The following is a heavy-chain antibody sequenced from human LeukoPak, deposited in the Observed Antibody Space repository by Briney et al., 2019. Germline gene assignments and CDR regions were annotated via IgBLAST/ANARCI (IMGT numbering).Heavy chain of an antibody. CDR1: GGSFSGYY. V-gene: IGHV4-34*01. CDR3: ARGRPTKLLWFGESRNWFDP. CDR2: INHSGRT. Sequence: SETLSLTCAVYGGSFSGYYWSWIRQPPGKGLEWIGEINHSGRTNYNPSLKSRVTISVDTSKNQFSLKLSSVTAADTAVYYCARGRPTKLLWFGESRNWFDPWGQGTLVTVSS. D-gene: IGHD3-10*01. J-gene: IGHJ5*02.